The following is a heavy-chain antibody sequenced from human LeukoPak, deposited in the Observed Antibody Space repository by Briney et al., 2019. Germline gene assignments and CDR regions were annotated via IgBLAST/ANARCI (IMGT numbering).Heavy chain of an antibody. Sequence: SETLSLTCTVSGGSISSYYWGWIRQPPGKGLEWIGYIYHSGSTYYNPSLKSRVTISVDRSKNQFSLKLSSVTAADTAVYYCARKSTTNWFDPWGQGTLVTVSS. CDR1: GGSISSYY. J-gene: IGHJ5*02. CDR2: IYHSGST. V-gene: IGHV4-59*12. D-gene: IGHD5/OR15-5a*01. CDR3: ARKSTTNWFDP.